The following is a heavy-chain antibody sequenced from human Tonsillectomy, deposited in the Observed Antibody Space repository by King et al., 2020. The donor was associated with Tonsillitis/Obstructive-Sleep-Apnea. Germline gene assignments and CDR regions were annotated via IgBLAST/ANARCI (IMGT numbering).Heavy chain of an antibody. CDR1: GFSLSTSGVG. CDR3: AHSGAGGSSWDGGAFDI. CDR2: IYWDDDK. J-gene: IGHJ3*02. D-gene: IGHD6-13*01. V-gene: IGHV2-5*02. Sequence: TLKESGPTLVKPTQTLTLTCTFSGFSLSTSGVGVGWIRQPPGKALEWLALIYWDDDKRYSPSLKSRLTITKDTSKNQVVLTMTNMDPGDTATYYCAHSGAGGSSWDGGAFDIWGQGTMVTVSS.